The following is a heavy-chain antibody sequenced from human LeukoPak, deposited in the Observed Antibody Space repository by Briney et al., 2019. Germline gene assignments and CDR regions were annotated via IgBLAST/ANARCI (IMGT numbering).Heavy chain of an antibody. CDR2: IKRKSDGGTT. CDR3: TTDRGYSSYWDIEY. J-gene: IGHJ4*02. D-gene: IGHD6-13*01. V-gene: IGHV3-15*01. Sequence: GGSLRLSCAASGFTFSNAWMSWVRQAPGKGLEWVGRIKRKSDGGTTDYAAPVKGRFTISRDDSKTTLYLQMNSLQTEDTAVYYCTTDRGYSSYWDIEYWGQGTLVTVSS. CDR1: GFTFSNAW.